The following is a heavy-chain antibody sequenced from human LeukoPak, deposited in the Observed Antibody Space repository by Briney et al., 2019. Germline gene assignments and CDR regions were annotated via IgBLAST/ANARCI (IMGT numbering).Heavy chain of an antibody. CDR2: ISWNSGNI. Sequence: GGSLRLSCAASGFTFDDYAMHWVRQAPGKGLEWVSGISWNSGNIGYAGSVKGRFTISRDNAKNSLYLQMNSLRDEDTAVYYCATSREWEILVDYWGQGTLVTVSS. D-gene: IGHD1-26*01. CDR1: GFTFDDYA. J-gene: IGHJ4*02. CDR3: ATSREWEILVDY. V-gene: IGHV3-9*01.